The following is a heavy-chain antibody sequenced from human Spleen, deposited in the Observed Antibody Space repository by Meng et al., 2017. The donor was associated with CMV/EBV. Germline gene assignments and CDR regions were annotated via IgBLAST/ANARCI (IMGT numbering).Heavy chain of an antibody. J-gene: IGHJ4*02. V-gene: IGHV1-69*05. D-gene: IGHD2-8*01. CDR3: ATVKRYCTNGVCYRNFDY. Sequence: TFSDYVCSWVRQAPGQGLEWMGGIIPIFVTANYAQNFQGRVTFTTDESTSTAYMELSSLRSQDTAVYYCATVKRYCTNGVCYRNFDYWGQGTLVTVSS. CDR1: TFSDYV. CDR2: IIPIFVTA.